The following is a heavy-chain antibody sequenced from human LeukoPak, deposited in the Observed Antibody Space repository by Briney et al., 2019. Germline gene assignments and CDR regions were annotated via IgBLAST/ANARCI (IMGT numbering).Heavy chain of an antibody. D-gene: IGHD6-13*01. Sequence: SQTLSLTCAISGDSVSRTNIAWNWIRQSPSRGLEWLGRTYYRSKWVNDYAVSVQSRIIINPDTSENQFSLKLSSVTAADTAVYYCARDQGSSSWDGWFDPWGQGTLVTVSS. V-gene: IGHV6-1*01. J-gene: IGHJ5*02. CDR3: ARDQGSSSWDGWFDP. CDR1: GDSVSRTNIA. CDR2: TYYRSKWVN.